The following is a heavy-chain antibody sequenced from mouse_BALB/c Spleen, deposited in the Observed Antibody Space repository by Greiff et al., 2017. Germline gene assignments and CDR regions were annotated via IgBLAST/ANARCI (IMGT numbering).Heavy chain of an antibody. V-gene: IGHV3-6*02. CDR2: ISYDGSN. CDR1: GYSITSGYY. Sequence: DVQLQESGPGLVKPSQSLSLTCSVTGYSITSGYYWNWIRQFPGNKLEWMGYISYDGSNNYNPSLKNRISITRDTSKNQFFLKLNSVTTEDTATYYCARDYYFDDWGQGTTLTVSS. J-gene: IGHJ2*01. CDR3: ARDYYFDD.